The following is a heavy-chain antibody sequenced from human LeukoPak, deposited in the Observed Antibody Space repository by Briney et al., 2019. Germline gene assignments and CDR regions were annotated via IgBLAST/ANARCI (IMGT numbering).Heavy chain of an antibody. Sequence: GGSLRLSCAASGFTFRNYWMHWIRQAPGKGLVWVSRIKGDGSHTIYADSVKGRFTISRDNAKNTLYLQMKSLRIEDTALYYCVRDWDHFDFDSWGQGTLVTVSS. CDR3: VRDWDHFDFDS. J-gene: IGHJ5*01. CDR1: GFTFRNYW. V-gene: IGHV3-74*01. D-gene: IGHD1-26*01. CDR2: IKGDGSHT.